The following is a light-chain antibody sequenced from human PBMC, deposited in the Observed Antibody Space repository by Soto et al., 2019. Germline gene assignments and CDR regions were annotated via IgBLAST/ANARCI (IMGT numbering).Light chain of an antibody. CDR2: AAS. V-gene: IGKV1-39*01. J-gene: IGKJ5*01. CDR3: QQSYSTPIT. CDR1: QGISSY. Sequence: IQMTQSPSSLSASVGDTVTITCRASQGISSYLNWYQQKPGKAPKLLIYAASSLQSGVPSRFSGSGSGTDFTLTISSLQPEDFATYYCQQSYSTPITFGQGTRLEIK.